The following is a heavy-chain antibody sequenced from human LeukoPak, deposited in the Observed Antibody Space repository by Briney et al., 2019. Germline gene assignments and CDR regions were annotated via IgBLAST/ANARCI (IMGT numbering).Heavy chain of an antibody. J-gene: IGHJ4*02. CDR3: TKVRSGSSSWALRVFDY. CDR2: ISPAGGTT. CDR1: GFTFSSEA. D-gene: IGHD6-13*01. V-gene: IGHV3-23*01. Sequence: SGGSLRLSCSVSGFTFSSEAMGWVRQLPGGGLEWVSTISPAGGTTYYAESMKGRVTISRDNPKTTLHLQMNSLRVEDTATYYCTKVRSGSSSWALRVFDYWGQGALVTVSS.